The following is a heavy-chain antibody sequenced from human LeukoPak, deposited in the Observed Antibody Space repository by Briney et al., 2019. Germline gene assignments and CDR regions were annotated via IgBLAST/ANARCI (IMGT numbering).Heavy chain of an antibody. J-gene: IGHJ4*02. CDR2: ISTSGTNT. V-gene: IGHV3-23*01. Sequence: PGGSLRLSCATSGFSFSRYAMTWVRQSSGKGLEWVSAISTSGTNTYYADSVKGRFTISRDNSSNTLNLQMNSLRAEDTAVYYCAKGGYSYGFWGQGTLVTVSS. D-gene: IGHD5-18*01. CDR1: GFSFSRYA. CDR3: AKGGYSYGF.